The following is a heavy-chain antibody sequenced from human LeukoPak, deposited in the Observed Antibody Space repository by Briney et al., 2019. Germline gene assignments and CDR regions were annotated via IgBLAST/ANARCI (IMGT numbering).Heavy chain of an antibody. Sequence: GSSVKVSCKASGGTFSSYAISWVRQAPGQGLEWMGGIIPISGTANYAQKFQGRVTTTADESTSTAYMELSSLRSEDTAVYYCAREPGIAVAGYAFDYWGQGTLVTVSS. CDR1: GGTFSSYA. V-gene: IGHV1-69*01. CDR3: AREPGIAVAGYAFDY. J-gene: IGHJ4*02. D-gene: IGHD6-19*01. CDR2: IIPISGTA.